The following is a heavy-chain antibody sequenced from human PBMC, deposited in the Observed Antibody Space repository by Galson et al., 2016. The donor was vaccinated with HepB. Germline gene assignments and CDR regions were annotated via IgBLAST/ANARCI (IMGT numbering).Heavy chain of an antibody. D-gene: IGHD3-22*01. Sequence: SLRLSCAASGFTFSRYGMHWVPQAPGKGLAWVANINNDGVEKNYAGSVKGRFTISRDNAKNSLYLQMDILRVEDTGLYYCARGEKGYSEGASWGQGTLVNVSS. V-gene: IGHV3-7*01. J-gene: IGHJ5*02. CDR1: GFTFSRYG. CDR3: ARGEKGYSEGAS. CDR2: INNDGVEK.